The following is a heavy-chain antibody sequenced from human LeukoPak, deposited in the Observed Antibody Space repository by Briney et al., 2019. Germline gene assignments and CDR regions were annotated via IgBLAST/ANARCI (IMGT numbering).Heavy chain of an antibody. CDR2: ISSSSSYI. CDR1: GFTFSSYS. CDR3: ARVGYSYVVFDI. J-gene: IGHJ3*02. V-gene: IGHV3-21*01. Sequence: PGGSLRLSCAASGFTFSSYSMNWVRQAPGKGLEWVSSISSSSSYIYYADSVKGRFTISRDNAKNSLYLQMNSLRAEDTAVYYCARVGYSYVVFDIWGQGTMVTVSS. D-gene: IGHD5-18*01.